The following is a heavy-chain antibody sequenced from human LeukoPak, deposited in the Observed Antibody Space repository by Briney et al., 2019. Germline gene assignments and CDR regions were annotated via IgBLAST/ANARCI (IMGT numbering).Heavy chain of an antibody. D-gene: IGHD6-13*01. CDR3: ARESGYSSSWYDY. CDR2: INPNSGGI. CDR1: GYTFTGYY. Sequence: GASVKVSCKASGYTFTGYYMHWVRQAPGQGLEWMGWINPNSGGINYAQKFQGRVTMTRDTSISTAYMELSRLRSDDTAVYYCARESGYSSSWYDYWGQRTLVTVSS. J-gene: IGHJ4*02. V-gene: IGHV1-2*02.